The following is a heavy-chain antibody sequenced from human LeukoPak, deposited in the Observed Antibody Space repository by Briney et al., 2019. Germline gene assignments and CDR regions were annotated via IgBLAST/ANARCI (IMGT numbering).Heavy chain of an antibody. CDR3: ARDDSDYLLGFDF. D-gene: IGHD4-11*01. Sequence: ASVKVSCKTSGYTFTFFYVHWLRHSPGQGLEWMGWIRPGSGDINYAQKFRDRVTVTSDTSTTTAYMEVNKLTSDDTAVYYCARDDSDYLLGFDFWGQGTLVTVSS. V-gene: IGHV1-2*02. J-gene: IGHJ4*02. CDR1: GYTFTFFY. CDR2: IRPGSGDI.